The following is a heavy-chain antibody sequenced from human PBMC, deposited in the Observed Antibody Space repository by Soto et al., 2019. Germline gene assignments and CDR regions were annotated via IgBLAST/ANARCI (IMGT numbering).Heavy chain of an antibody. J-gene: IGHJ4*02. D-gene: IGHD6-19*01. V-gene: IGHV3-23*01. CDR1: GFTFSNYA. CDR2: ISASGGST. CDR3: AKRHSSGFDY. Sequence: EVQLLESGGGLVQPGGSLRLSCAASGFTFSNYAMSWVRQAPGKGLEWLSSISASGGSTYYADSVKGRFTISRDNSKDTLDLHMYSLRAEDTAVYYCAKRHSSGFDYWGQGTLVTVFS.